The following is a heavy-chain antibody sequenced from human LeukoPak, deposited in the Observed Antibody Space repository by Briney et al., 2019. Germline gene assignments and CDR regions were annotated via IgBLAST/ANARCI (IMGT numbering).Heavy chain of an antibody. CDR1: GFTFSSYA. J-gene: IGHJ4*02. D-gene: IGHD3-22*01. V-gene: IGHV3-23*01. CDR2: ISGSGGST. Sequence: GGSLRLSCAASGFTFSSYAMSWVRQAPGKGLEWVSAISGSGGSTYYADSVRGRFTISRDNSKNTLYLQMNSLRAEDTAVYYCAKGLLDYDSSGYLDYFDYWGQGTLVTVSS. CDR3: AKGLLDYDSSGYLDYFDY.